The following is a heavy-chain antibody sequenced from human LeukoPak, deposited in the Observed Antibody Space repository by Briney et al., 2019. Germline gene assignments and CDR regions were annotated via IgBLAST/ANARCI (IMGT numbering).Heavy chain of an antibody. D-gene: IGHD3-9*01. V-gene: IGHV1-46*01. Sequence: ASVKVSCKASGYTFTSYYMHWVRQAPVQGLEWMGIINPSGGSTSYAQKFQGRVTMTRDTSTSTVYMELSSLRSEDTAVYYCARVYYDILTGYSLGYSSSWYLDYWGQGTLVTVSS. J-gene: IGHJ4*02. CDR1: GYTFTSYY. CDR2: INPSGGST. CDR3: ARVYYDILTGYSLGYSSSWYLDY.